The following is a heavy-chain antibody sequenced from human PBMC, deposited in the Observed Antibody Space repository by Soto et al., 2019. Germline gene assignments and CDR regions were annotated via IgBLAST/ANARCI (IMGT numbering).Heavy chain of an antibody. J-gene: IGHJ5*02. CDR1: GYTFTSYG. CDR2: ISAYNGNT. Sequence: VQLVQSGAEVKKPGASVKVSCKASGYTFTSYGISWVRQAPGQGLEWMGWISAYNGNTNHAQKFQGRVTMTTDTSTSTAYMELRSLRSDDTAVYYCARGGYCSTPSCYLAWFDPWGQGTLVTVSS. D-gene: IGHD2-2*01. CDR3: ARGGYCSTPSCYLAWFDP. V-gene: IGHV1-18*01.